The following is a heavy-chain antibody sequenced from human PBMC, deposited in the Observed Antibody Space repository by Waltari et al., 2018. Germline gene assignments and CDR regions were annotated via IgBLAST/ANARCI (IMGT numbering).Heavy chain of an antibody. V-gene: IGHV3-21*03. J-gene: IGHJ4*02. D-gene: IGHD4-17*01. CDR1: GFALTTFG. CDR3: ARALTTPNDF. Sequence: EVQLVESGGGLVKPGGSLRLSGAASGFALTTFGLSWVRQAPGKGREWVASITDVGAYLYYADSVRGRFTVSIDNAKNSLHLQMNNLRAEDTGVYYCARALTTPNDFWGQGTLVTVSS. CDR2: ITDVGAYL.